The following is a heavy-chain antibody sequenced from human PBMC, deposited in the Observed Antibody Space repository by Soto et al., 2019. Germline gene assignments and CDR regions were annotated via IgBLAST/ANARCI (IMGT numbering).Heavy chain of an antibody. CDR3: AVKGYNLYYMDV. Sequence: GGSLRLSCAASGFTFSSYSMNWVRQAPGKGLEWVSSISSSSSYIYYADSVKGRFTISRDNAKNSLYLQMNSLRAEDTAVYYCAVKGYNLYYMDVWGKGTTVTVSS. D-gene: IGHD1-20*01. J-gene: IGHJ6*03. CDR2: ISSSSSYI. V-gene: IGHV3-21*01. CDR1: GFTFSSYS.